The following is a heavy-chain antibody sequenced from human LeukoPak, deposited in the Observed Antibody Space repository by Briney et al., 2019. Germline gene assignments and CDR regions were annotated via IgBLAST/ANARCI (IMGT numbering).Heavy chain of an antibody. Sequence: GCSVTVSCKACGGTLRRYAVNGVGQAPGQGVEGMGGIVSMSGITVYAQKFQGRVTVSTDESTNTDYIEVSSLTSEDTAVYYCTTYGGNTAEYFQYWGQGTLVTVSS. CDR2: IVSMSGIT. CDR1: GGTLRRYA. CDR3: TTYGGNTAEYFQY. D-gene: IGHD4/OR15-4a*01. J-gene: IGHJ1*01. V-gene: IGHV1-69*05.